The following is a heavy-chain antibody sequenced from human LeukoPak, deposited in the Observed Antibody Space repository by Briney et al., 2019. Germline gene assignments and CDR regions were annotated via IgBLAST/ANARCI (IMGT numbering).Heavy chain of an antibody. CDR1: GGSISSYY. CDR3: AKGGVTIFGVVIED. CDR2: IYTSRST. Sequence: SETLSLTCTVSGGSISSYYWSWIRQPAGKGLEWIGRIYTSRSTNYNPSLKSRVTISVDTSKNQFSLKLSSVTAADTAVYYCAKGGVTIFGVVIEDWGQGTLVTVSS. J-gene: IGHJ4*02. D-gene: IGHD3-3*01. V-gene: IGHV4-4*07.